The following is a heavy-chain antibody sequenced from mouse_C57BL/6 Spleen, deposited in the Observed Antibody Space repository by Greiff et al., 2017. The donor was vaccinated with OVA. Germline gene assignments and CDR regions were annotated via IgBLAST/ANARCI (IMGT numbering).Heavy chain of an antibody. CDR2: ISSGGSYT. CDR3: ARQGYGSSYVYFDV. Sequence: EVKLQESGGDLVKPGGSLKLSCAASGFTFSSYGMSWVRQTPDKRLEWVATISSGGSYTYYPDSVKGRFTISRDNAKNTLYLQMSSLKSEDTAMYYCARQGYGSSYVYFDVWGTGTTVTVSS. CDR1: GFTFSSYG. D-gene: IGHD1-1*01. V-gene: IGHV5-6*01. J-gene: IGHJ1*03.